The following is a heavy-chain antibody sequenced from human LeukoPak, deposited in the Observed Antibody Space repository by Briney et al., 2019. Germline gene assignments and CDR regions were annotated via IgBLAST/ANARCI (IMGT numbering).Heavy chain of an antibody. CDR3: ARSKNYYDSSGYDRYYYYGMDV. CDR2: IILIFGTA. CDR1: GGTFSSYA. Sequence: SVKVSCKASGGTFSSYAISWVRQAPGQGLEWMGGIILIFGTANYAQKFQGRVTITADESTSTAYMELSSLRSEDTAVYYCARSKNYYDSSGYDRYYYYGMDVWGQGTTVTVSS. D-gene: IGHD3-22*01. V-gene: IGHV1-69*13. J-gene: IGHJ6*02.